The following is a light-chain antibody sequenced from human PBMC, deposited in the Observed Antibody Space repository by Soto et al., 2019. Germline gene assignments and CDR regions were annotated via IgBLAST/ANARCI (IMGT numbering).Light chain of an antibody. Sequence: EIVMTQSPGTLSVSPVERATLSCRASQSVSVNLAWYQQKPGQAPRLLIYGVSPMATGIPARFSGSESGTEFTLTISSLQSEDFAVYYCQHYNDWPFTFGPGTKVDI. CDR1: QSVSVN. CDR3: QHYNDWPFT. J-gene: IGKJ3*01. V-gene: IGKV3-15*01. CDR2: GVS.